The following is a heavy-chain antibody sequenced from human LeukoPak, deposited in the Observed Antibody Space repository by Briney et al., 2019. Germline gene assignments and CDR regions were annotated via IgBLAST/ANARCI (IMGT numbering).Heavy chain of an antibody. D-gene: IGHD2-2*01. CDR3: ARDKRPAPHSDYYGMDV. CDR2: IGTAGDT. V-gene: IGHV3-13*04. Sequence: GGSLRLSCAASGFTFSSYDMHRVRQATGKGLEWVSAIGTAGDTYYPGSVKGRFTISRENAKNSLYLQMNSLRAGDTAVYYCARDKRPAPHSDYYGMDVWGQGTTVTVSS. J-gene: IGHJ6*02. CDR1: GFTFSSYD.